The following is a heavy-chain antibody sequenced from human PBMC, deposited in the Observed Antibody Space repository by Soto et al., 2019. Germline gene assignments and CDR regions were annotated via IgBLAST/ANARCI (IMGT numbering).Heavy chain of an antibody. J-gene: IGHJ4*02. CDR2: IYHSGST. D-gene: IGHD4-17*01. CDR1: GGSISSSNW. Sequence: QVQLQESGPGLVKPSGTLSLTCAVSGGSISSSNWWSWVRQPPGKGLEWIGEIYHSGSTNYNPSHKRRVPISVDKSKIQFSLKRSFVAAADTAGYYGARRGMTTVKKAPQGGGRGAIDYWGQGTLVTVSS. CDR3: ARRGMTTVKKAPQGGGRGAIDY. V-gene: IGHV4-4*02.